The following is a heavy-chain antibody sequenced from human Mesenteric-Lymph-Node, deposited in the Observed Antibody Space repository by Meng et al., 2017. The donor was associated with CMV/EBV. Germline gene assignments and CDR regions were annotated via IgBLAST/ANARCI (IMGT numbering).Heavy chain of an antibody. CDR1: GFTFDDYG. D-gene: IGHD5-18*01. CDR2: INWNGGST. CDR3: ARGMGSGNSYGYYGMDV. V-gene: IGHV3-20*04. J-gene: IGHJ6*02. Sequence: GGSLRLSCAASGFTFDDYGMSWVRQAPGKGLEWVSGINWNGGSTGYADSVKGRFTISRDNAKNSLYLQMNSLRAEDTALYYCARGMGSGNSYGYYGMDVWGQGTTVTVSS.